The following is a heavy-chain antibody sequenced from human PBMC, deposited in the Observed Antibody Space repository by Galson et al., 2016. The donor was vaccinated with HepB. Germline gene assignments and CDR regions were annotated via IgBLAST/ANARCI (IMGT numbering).Heavy chain of an antibody. CDR1: GFSFSTYG. Sequence: SLRLSCAGSGFSFSTYGMHWVRQATGKGLEWVSAIGSDGGTYYSGSVKGRFTISRDYAKNSLYLQMDSLRDGDTAVYYCARIFYDRLTRDYYGMDVWGQGTTVTVSS. CDR3: ARIFYDRLTRDYYGMDV. CDR2: IGSDGGT. V-gene: IGHV3-13*04. D-gene: IGHD3-9*01. J-gene: IGHJ6*02.